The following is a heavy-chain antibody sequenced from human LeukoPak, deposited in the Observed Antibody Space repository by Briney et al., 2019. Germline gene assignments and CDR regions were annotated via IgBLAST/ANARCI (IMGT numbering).Heavy chain of an antibody. Sequence: GGSLRLSCAASGFTFSSYWMHWVRQAPGKGLVWVSPINPDGTVTTYADAVKGRFTISRDNAKNTLYLQMNSLRVEDTAVYYCVRDSPSGFFDLWGRGTLVTVS. CDR1: GFTFSSYW. CDR3: VRDSPSGFFDL. V-gene: IGHV3-74*01. CDR2: INPDGTVT. D-gene: IGHD6-19*01. J-gene: IGHJ2*01.